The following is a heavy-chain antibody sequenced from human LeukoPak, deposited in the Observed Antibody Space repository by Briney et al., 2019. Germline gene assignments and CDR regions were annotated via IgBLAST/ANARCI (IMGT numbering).Heavy chain of an antibody. V-gene: IGHV3-15*01. CDR3: TSHAAFDP. Sequence: TGGSLRLSCAASGFTFRIYAMSWVRQAPGKGLEWVGRIKSKNVGGTTDYAAPVKGRFTISRDDSKNTVYLQMNSLKIEDTAVYYCTSHAAFDPWGQGTLVTVSS. CDR1: GFTFRIYA. J-gene: IGHJ5*02. CDR2: IKSKNVGGTT.